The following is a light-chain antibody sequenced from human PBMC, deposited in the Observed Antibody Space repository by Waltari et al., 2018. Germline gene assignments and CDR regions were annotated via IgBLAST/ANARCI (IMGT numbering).Light chain of an antibody. CDR2: HSS. CDR1: LGTSNL. V-gene: IGLV2-23*01. J-gene: IGLJ1*01. Sequence: QSALTQPASVSGSPGQSVTITCTGALGTSNLVSWYQQLPGTLPILILYHSSEPPSGPSRRFAGSRAGNTAFLTIAGLQSEDEADYYCCSNNEGHTHVFGTGTRVTVL. CDR3: CSNNEGHTHV.